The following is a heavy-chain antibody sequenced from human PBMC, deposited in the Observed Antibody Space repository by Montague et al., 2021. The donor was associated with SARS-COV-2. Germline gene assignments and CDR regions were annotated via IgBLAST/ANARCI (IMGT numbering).Heavy chain of an antibody. J-gene: IGHJ5*02. V-gene: IGHV3-30-3*01. CDR3: ARAGSGSYSSWFDP. Sequence: SLRLSCAASGFTFSSYAMHWVRQAPGKGLEWVAVISYDGSNKYYADSVKGRFTISRDNSKNTLYLQMNSLRAEDTAVYYCARAGSGSYSSWFDPWGQGTLVTVSS. CDR2: ISYDGSNK. D-gene: IGHD1-26*01. CDR1: GFTFSSYA.